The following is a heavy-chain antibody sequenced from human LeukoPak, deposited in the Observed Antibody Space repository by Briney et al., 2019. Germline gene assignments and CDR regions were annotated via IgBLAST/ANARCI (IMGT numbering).Heavy chain of an antibody. CDR1: GYTFSGHY. Sequence: ASVKVSFKASGYTFSGHYMHWVRQAPGQGLEWMGWINPNSGGTNYSQKLQGRVTMTRDTSISAAYMELSRLRSDDTAVYYCARDHYGGNSEFNYWGQGTLVTVSS. V-gene: IGHV1-2*02. D-gene: IGHD4-23*01. CDR2: INPNSGGT. CDR3: ARDHYGGNSEFNY. J-gene: IGHJ4*02.